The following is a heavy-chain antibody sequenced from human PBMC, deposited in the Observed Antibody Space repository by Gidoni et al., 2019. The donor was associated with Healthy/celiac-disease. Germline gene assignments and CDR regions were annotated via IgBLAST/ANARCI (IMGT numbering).Heavy chain of an antibody. V-gene: IGHV1-46*01. D-gene: IGHD6-13*01. CDR1: GYTFPSYY. Sequence: QVQLVQSGAEVKKPGASVKVSCKASGYTFPSYYMHWVRQAPGQGLEWMGIITPSGGSTSYAQKFQGRVTMTRDTSTSTVYMELSSLRSEDTAVYYCARDYLPIAARGRAYFDYWGQGTLVTVSS. J-gene: IGHJ4*02. CDR3: ARDYLPIAARGRAYFDY. CDR2: ITPSGGST.